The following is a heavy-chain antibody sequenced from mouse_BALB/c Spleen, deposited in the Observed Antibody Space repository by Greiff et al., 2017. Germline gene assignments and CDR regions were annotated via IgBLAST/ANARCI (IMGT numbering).Heavy chain of an antibody. CDR3: SSSSYGCNEYYLDY. D-gene: IGHD2-2*01. Sequence: QVQLQQSGAELVRPGASVKLSCKASGYTFTSYTMHWVKQRPGQGLEWIGYINPSSGYTNYNQKFKDKATLTADKSSSTAYMQLSSLTSEDSAVYYYSSSSYGCNEYYLDYWGQGTTLTVSS. J-gene: IGHJ2*01. V-gene: IGHV1-4*01. CDR2: INPSSGYT. CDR1: GYTFTSYT.